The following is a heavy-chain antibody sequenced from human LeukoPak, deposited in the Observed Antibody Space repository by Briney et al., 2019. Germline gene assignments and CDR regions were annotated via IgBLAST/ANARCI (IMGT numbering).Heavy chain of an antibody. CDR3: AREGVDWNHSVYYFDY. Sequence: ASVKVSCKASGYTFTDSYMHWVRQAPGQGLEWMGWINPNGGTNYAQKLQGRVTMTRDTSISTAYMELSRLRSDDTAVYYCAREGVDWNHSVYYFDYWGQGTLVTVSS. CDR2: INPNGGT. V-gene: IGHV1-2*02. D-gene: IGHD1-1*01. CDR1: GYTFTDSY. J-gene: IGHJ4*02.